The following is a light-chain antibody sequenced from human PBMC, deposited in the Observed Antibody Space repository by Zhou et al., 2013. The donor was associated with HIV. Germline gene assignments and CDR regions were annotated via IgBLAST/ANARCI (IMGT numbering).Light chain of an antibody. CDR3: QQRSNWLT. CDR1: QSVSSN. J-gene: IGKJ4*01. Sequence: EIVMTQSPATLSVSPGERATLSCRASQSVSSNLAWYQQKPGQAPRLLIYDASSRATGIPARFSGSGSGTDFTLTISSLEPEDFAVYYCQQRSNWLTFGGGTKVEIK. CDR2: DAS. V-gene: IGKV3D-11*03.